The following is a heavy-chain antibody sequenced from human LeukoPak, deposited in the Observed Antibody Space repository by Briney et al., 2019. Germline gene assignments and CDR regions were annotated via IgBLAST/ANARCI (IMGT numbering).Heavy chain of an antibody. D-gene: IGHD3-10*01. V-gene: IGHV4-30-4*01. Sequence: SETLSLTCTVSGGSISSGDYYWSWIRQPPGKGLEWIGYIYYSGSTCYNPSLKSRVTISVDTSKNQFSLKLSSVTAADTAVYYCARGGGPSGAFDVWGQGTMVTVSS. J-gene: IGHJ3*01. CDR1: GGSISSGDYY. CDR3: ARGGGPSGAFDV. CDR2: IYYSGST.